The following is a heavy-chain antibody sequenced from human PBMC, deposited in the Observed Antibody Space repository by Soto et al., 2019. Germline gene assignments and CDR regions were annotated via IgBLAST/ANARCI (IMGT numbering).Heavy chain of an antibody. V-gene: IGHV4-61*08. CDR2: IYCTGRT. Sequence: SETLSLTCSVSGGSVTSDDYYWTWIRQAPGEGLEWLGYIYCTGRTHYNPSLPRRLTISIDTSKTQFSLKLSSVTAADTAVYYCATNTIFGVAYGMDVWGQGTTVSV. D-gene: IGHD3-3*01. CDR3: ATNTIFGVAYGMDV. CDR1: GGSVTSDDYY. J-gene: IGHJ6*02.